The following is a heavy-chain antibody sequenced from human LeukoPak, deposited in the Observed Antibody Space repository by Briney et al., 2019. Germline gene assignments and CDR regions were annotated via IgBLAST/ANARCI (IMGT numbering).Heavy chain of an antibody. CDR1: GGSISSSSYY. V-gene: IGHV4-39*07. J-gene: IGHJ5*02. CDR3: VKSYYDSTGYSGWFDP. D-gene: IGHD3-22*01. CDR2: IYYGGST. Sequence: SETLSLTCTVSGGSISSSSYYWGWIRQPPGKGLEWIGSIYYGGSTYYNPSLKSRVTISVDTSKNQFSLKLSSVTAADTAVYYCVKSYYDSTGYSGWFDPWGQGTLVTVSS.